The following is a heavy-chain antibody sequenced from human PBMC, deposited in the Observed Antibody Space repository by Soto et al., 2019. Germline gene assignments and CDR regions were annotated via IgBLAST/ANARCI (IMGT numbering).Heavy chain of an antibody. Sequence: GASVKVSCKASGGTFSSYAISWVRQAPGQGLEWMGGIIPIFGTANYAQKFQGRVTITADESTSTAYMELSSLRSEDTAVYYCARRYYYGSGSYYNASLLYYYGMDVWGQGTTVTVSS. J-gene: IGHJ6*02. CDR3: ARRYYYGSGSYYNASLLYYYGMDV. D-gene: IGHD3-10*01. CDR1: GGTFSSYA. V-gene: IGHV1-69*13. CDR2: IIPIFGTA.